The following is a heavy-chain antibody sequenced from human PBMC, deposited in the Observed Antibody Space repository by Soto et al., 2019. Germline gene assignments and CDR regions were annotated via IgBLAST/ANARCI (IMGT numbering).Heavy chain of an antibody. V-gene: IGHV4-34*01. J-gene: IGHJ5*02. Sequence: SETLSLTCAVYGGSFSGYYWSWIRQPPGKGLEWIGEINHSGSTNYNPSLKSRVTISVDTSKNQFSLKLSSVTAADTAVYYCARGSPYVGSGIPNWFDPWGQGTLVTVSS. CDR3: ARGSPYVGSGIPNWFDP. D-gene: IGHD3-10*01. CDR2: INHSGST. CDR1: GGSFSGYY.